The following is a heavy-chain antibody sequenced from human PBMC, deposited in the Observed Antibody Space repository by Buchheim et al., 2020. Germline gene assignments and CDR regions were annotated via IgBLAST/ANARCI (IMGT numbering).Heavy chain of an antibody. CDR2: ISSSGSTI. CDR3: ARDPEYSSSSRGYYYYYGMDV. CDR1: GFTFSSYE. J-gene: IGHJ6*02. Sequence: EVQLVESGGGLVQPGGSLRLSCAASGFTFSSYEMNWVRQAPGKGLEWVSYISSSGSTIYYADSVKGRFTISSDNAKNSLYLQMNSLRAEDTAVYYCARDPEYSSSSRGYYYYYGMDVWGQGTT. D-gene: IGHD6-6*01. V-gene: IGHV3-48*03.